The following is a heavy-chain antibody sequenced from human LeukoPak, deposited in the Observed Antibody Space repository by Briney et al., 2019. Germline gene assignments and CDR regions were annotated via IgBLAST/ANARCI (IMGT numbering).Heavy chain of an antibody. Sequence: SETLSLTCTVSGGSVTSYYWNWIRQPAGKGLEWVGRIYNTGSTWYNPSLKSRVSMSIDTSKSQFSLKLHSVTAADAAVYYCARDIGNYYDYIYHYYYDYWGQGSLVTVSS. CDR3: ARDIGNYYDYIYHYYYDY. CDR1: GGSVTSYY. CDR2: IYNTGST. D-gene: IGHD3-22*01. V-gene: IGHV4-4*07. J-gene: IGHJ4*02.